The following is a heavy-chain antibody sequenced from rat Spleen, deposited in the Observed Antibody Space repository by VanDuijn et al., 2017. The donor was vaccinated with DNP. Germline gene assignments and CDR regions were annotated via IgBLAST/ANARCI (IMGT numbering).Heavy chain of an antibody. V-gene: IGHV2-6*01. CDR2: ISSGGDT. D-gene: IGHD1-11*01. Sequence: QVQLKESGPGLVQPSQTLSLTCTVAGFSLTTYAVSWVRQPPGKGLEWIAAISSGGDTYYNPSLKSRLGISRDTSKCQVFLKVNSLQTEDTATYYCARGFGYSMDAWGQGTSVTVSS. J-gene: IGHJ4*01. CDR3: ARGFGYSMDA. CDR1: GFSLTTYA.